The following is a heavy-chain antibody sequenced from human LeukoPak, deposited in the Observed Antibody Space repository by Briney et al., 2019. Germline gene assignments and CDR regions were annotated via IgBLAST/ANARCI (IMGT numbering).Heavy chain of an antibody. Sequence: SQTLSLTCTVSGGSISSGDYYWSWIRQPPGKGLEWIGEINHSGSTNYNPSLKSRVTISVDTSKNQFSLKLSSVTAADTAVYYCARATVDYDFWSGYYTYWGQGTLVTVSS. V-gene: IGHV4-30-4*01. J-gene: IGHJ4*02. CDR3: ARATVDYDFWSGYYTY. CDR2: INHSGST. D-gene: IGHD3-3*01. CDR1: GGSISSGDYY.